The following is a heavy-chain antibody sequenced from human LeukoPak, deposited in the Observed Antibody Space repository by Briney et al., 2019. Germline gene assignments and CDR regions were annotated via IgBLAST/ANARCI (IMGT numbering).Heavy chain of an antibody. J-gene: IGHJ4*02. CDR2: IYYGANT. Sequence: PSETLSLTCTVSGGSISSSLYYWGWIRPPPGKGLEWVGSIYYGANTYYNPSLKSRLTISVDTSKNQVSLKLRSVTAADTALYFCAGGQTLDWLSNYFDSWGQGSLVIVSS. V-gene: IGHV4-39*01. CDR3: AGGQTLDWLSNYFDS. CDR1: GGSISSSLYY. D-gene: IGHD3-3*01.